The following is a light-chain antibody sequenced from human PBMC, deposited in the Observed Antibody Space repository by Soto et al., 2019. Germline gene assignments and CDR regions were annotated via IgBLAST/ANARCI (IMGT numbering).Light chain of an antibody. J-gene: IGKJ1*01. CDR2: WAS. Sequence: DIVMTQSPESLAVTLGERATINCKSSQSVLYSSIKKNYLAWYQQKPGQAPKLLIFWASTRESGVPDRFSGSGSGKISTFTISSRQAEDVAFYYCHRNNSTPPTFGQGPRWKSN. V-gene: IGKV4-1*01. CDR1: QSVLYSSIKKNY. CDR3: HRNNSTPPT.